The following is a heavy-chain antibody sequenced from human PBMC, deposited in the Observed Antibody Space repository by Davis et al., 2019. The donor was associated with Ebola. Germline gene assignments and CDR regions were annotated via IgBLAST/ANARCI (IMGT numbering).Heavy chain of an antibody. CDR3: AKAAACSSPSCYFFDY. Sequence: GESLKISCAASGFTFSSYGMHWVRQAPGKGLEWVAVIWYDGSNKYYADSVKGRFTISRDNSKNTLYLQMNSLRAEDTAVYYCAKAAACSSPSCYFFDYWGQGTLVTVSS. CDR2: IWYDGSNK. V-gene: IGHV3-33*06. CDR1: GFTFSSYG. D-gene: IGHD2-2*01. J-gene: IGHJ4*02.